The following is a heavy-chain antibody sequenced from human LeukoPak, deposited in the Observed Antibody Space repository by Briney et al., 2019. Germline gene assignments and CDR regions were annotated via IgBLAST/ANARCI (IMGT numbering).Heavy chain of an antibody. V-gene: IGHV1-24*01. CDR1: GYTLTELS. CDR3: ATVVPAAILRFDP. J-gene: IGHJ5*02. Sequence: PRASVRVSCKVSGYTLTELSMHWVRQAPGKGLEWMGGFDPEDGETVYAQKFQGRVTMTEDTSTDTAYMELSSLRSEDTAVYYCATVVPAAILRFDPWGQGTLVTVSS. D-gene: IGHD2-2*01. CDR2: FDPEDGET.